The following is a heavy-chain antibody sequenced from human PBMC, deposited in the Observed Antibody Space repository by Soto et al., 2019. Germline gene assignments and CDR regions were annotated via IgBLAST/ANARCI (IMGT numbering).Heavy chain of an antibody. V-gene: IGHV1-18*01. D-gene: IGHD2-15*01. CDR3: ARALYCSGGSCDFDH. J-gene: IGHJ4*02. CDR2: ISAYNGNT. CDR1: GHTFSSYG. Sequence: QVKLEQSGAEVVKPGASVRVSCKTSGHTFSSYGFTWVRQAPGQGLEWMGWISAYNGNTNYAQKFQGRVTVTTDTSTSTAYMALRSLRSDDTAVYYCARALYCSGGSCDFDHWGQGTLVTVSS.